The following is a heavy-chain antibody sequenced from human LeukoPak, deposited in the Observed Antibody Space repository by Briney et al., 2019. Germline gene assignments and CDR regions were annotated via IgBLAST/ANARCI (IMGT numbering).Heavy chain of an antibody. CDR1: GFTFSSYS. CDR3: ARVGRWLQLDY. D-gene: IGHD5-24*01. Sequence: GGSLRLSCAASGFTFSSYSMNWVCQAPGKGLEWVSSISSSSSYIYYADSVKGRFTISRDNAKNSLYLQMNSLRAEDTAVYYCARVGRWLQLDYWGQGTLVTVSS. V-gene: IGHV3-21*01. J-gene: IGHJ4*02. CDR2: ISSSSSYI.